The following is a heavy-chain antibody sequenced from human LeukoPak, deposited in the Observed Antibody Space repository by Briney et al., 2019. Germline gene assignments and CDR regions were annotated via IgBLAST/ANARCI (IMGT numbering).Heavy chain of an antibody. D-gene: IGHD7-27*01. V-gene: IGHV4-61*05. CDR1: GGSISTSNYY. Sequence: PSETLSLTCTVSGGSISTSNYYWGWLRQPPGKGLEWIGYVYYTGNTEYNPSLRSRVTISLEMSKRQFSLSLTSVTAADTAVYYCAANTGTVFDYWGQGALVTVSS. J-gene: IGHJ4*02. CDR2: VYYTGNT. CDR3: AANTGTVFDY.